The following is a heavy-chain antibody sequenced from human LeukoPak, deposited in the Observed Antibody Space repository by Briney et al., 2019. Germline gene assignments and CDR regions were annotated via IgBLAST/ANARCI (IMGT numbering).Heavy chain of an antibody. V-gene: IGHV3-53*01. D-gene: IGHD3-22*01. CDR2: IYSGGST. CDR1: GFTVSSNY. CDR3: ARAKTGYDSSGYYDY. Sequence: GGSLRLSCAASGFTVSSNYMSWVRQAPGKGLEWVSVIYSGGSTYYADSVKGRFTISRDNSKNTLYLQMNSLRAEDTAVYYCARAKTGYDSSGYYDYWGQGTLVTVSS. J-gene: IGHJ4*02.